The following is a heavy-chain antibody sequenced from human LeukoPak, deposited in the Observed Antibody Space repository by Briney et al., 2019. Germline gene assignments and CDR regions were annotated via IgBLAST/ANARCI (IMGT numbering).Heavy chain of an antibody. CDR3: AKAAYYDFWSGPIRSYYYMDV. CDR2: IRYDGSNK. V-gene: IGHV3-30*02. J-gene: IGHJ6*03. D-gene: IGHD3-3*01. CDR1: GFTFSSYG. Sequence: GGSLRLSCAASGFTFSSYGMHWVRQAPGKGLEWVAFIRYDGSNKYYADSVKGRFTISRDNSKNTLYLQMNSLRAEDTAVYYCAKAAYYDFWSGPIRSYYYMDVWGKGTTVTVSS.